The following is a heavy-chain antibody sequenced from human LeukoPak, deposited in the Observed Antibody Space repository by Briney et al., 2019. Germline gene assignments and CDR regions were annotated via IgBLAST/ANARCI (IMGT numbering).Heavy chain of an antibody. CDR3: ARSRIRGVTWFDP. V-gene: IGHV7-4-1*02. J-gene: IGHJ5*02. D-gene: IGHD3-10*01. CDR2: INTNTGNP. Sequence: ASVKVSCKASAYTFTNYAMNWVRQAPGQGLEWMGWINTNTGNPTYVQGFTGRFVFSLDTSVSTAYLQISSLKAEDTAVYYCARSRIRGVTWFDPWGQGTLVTVSS. CDR1: AYTFTNYA.